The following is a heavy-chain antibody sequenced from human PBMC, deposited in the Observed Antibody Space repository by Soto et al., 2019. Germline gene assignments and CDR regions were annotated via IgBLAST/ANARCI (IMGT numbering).Heavy chain of an antibody. CDR2: ISSSSSTI. CDR3: ARYKQQLVPHYYGTDV. V-gene: IGHV3-48*02. D-gene: IGHD6-13*01. Sequence: GGSLRLSCAASGFTFSSYSMNWVRQAPGKGLEWVSYISSSSSTIYYADSVKGRFTISRDNAKNSLYLQMNSLRDEDTAVYYCARYKQQLVPHYYGTDVWGQGTTVTVSS. CDR1: GFTFSSYS. J-gene: IGHJ6*02.